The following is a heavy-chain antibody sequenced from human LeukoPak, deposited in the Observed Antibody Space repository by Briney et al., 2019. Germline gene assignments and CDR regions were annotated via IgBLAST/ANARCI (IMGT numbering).Heavy chain of an antibody. CDR1: GFTFTTNA. Sequence: GGSLRHSCAAPGFTFTTNAMSSVRQAPGKGLEWVSAISGRTGATYYADSEKGRFTISRDNSKSTLYLQMDSLRAEDTAVHYCARCGNSGCHLIDFWGQGTLVTV. V-gene: IGHV3-23*01. CDR3: ARCGNSGCHLIDF. J-gene: IGHJ4*02. D-gene: IGHD5-12*01. CDR2: ISGRTGAT.